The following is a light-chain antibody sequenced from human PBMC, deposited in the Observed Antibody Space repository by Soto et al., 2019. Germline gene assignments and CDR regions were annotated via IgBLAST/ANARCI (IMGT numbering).Light chain of an antibody. J-gene: IGKJ1*01. Sequence: IVLTQSPGTLSLSPGERATLSCRASQSVSKNYLAWYQQKPGQAPRLLIYGASNRATGIPDRFSGIGSGTDFTLTISRLEPEDFAVYYCQQYGSSGTFGQGTKVDIK. CDR1: QSVSKNY. V-gene: IGKV3-20*01. CDR3: QQYGSSGT. CDR2: GAS.